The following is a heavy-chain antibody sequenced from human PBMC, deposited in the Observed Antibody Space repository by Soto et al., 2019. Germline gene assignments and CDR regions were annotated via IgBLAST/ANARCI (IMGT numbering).Heavy chain of an antibody. D-gene: IGHD3-10*01. J-gene: IGHJ5*02. CDR3: ARGRSYYGAGSLNWFDP. CDR1: GGSFSGYY. V-gene: IGHV4-34*01. CDR2: INHSGTT. Sequence: SETLSLTCAVYGGSFSGYYWSWIRQPPGKGLEWIGEINHSGTTNYNPSLKSRVTTSIDTSRNQFSLRLSSVTAADTAVYSCARGRSYYGAGSLNWFDPWRQGTLVTVSS.